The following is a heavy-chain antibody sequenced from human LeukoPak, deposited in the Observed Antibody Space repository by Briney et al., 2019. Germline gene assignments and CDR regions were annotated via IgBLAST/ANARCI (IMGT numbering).Heavy chain of an antibody. CDR3: ARPRYCSGGSCDDAFDI. V-gene: IGHV1-3*01. J-gene: IGHJ3*02. CDR2: INAGNGNT. D-gene: IGHD2-15*01. Sequence: ASVKVSCKASGYTFAKYAIHWVRQAPGQRLEWMGWINAGNGNTRYSQKFQGGVTITRDTSASTAYMELSSLRSEDTAVYYCARPRYCSGGSCDDAFDIWGQGTMVTVSS. CDR1: GYTFAKYA.